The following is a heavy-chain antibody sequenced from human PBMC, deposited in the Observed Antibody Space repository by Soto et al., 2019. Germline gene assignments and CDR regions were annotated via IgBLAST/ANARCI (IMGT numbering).Heavy chain of an antibody. CDR2: ISDSGST. Sequence: EVQLLESGGGLVQPGGSLRLSCTASGFTFSTYAMSWVRQAPGKGLEWVSTISDSGSTYYADSVKCRFTISRDNSKNTLYLEMSSLSSGATAGYYCAKDKGGRYCSRTSCLYSFDYWGQGTLVTVSS. CDR3: AKDKGGRYCSRTSCLYSFDY. V-gene: IGHV3-23*01. CDR1: GFTFSTYA. J-gene: IGHJ4*02. D-gene: IGHD2-2*01.